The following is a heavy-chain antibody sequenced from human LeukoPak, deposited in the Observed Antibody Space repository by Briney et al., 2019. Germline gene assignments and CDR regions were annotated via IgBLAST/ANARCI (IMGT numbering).Heavy chain of an antibody. J-gene: IGHJ4*02. V-gene: IGHV4-39*07. CDR3: AREAHGITDSSGYYI. D-gene: IGHD3-22*01. Sequence: PSETLSLTCTVSGGSISSSSYYWGWIRQPPGKGLEWIGSIYYSGSTYYNPSLKSRVTISVDTSKNQFSLKLSSVTAADTAVYYCAREAHGITDSSGYYIWGQGTLVTVSS. CDR2: IYYSGST. CDR1: GGSISSSSYY.